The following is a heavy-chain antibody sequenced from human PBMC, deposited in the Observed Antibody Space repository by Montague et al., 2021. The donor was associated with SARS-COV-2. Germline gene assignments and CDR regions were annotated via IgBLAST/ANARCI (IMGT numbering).Heavy chain of an antibody. CDR3: AKDFDYYDSSGYFDY. CDR2: ITWDSGTL. Sequence: SLRLSCAASGFTFGDHAMHWVRRAPGKGPEWISGITWDSGTLGYADSVKVRFTISRDNAKNSLYLQMNSLRVEDTALYSCAKDFDYYDSSGYFDYWGQGTLVAVSS. V-gene: IGHV3-9*01. J-gene: IGHJ4*02. D-gene: IGHD3-22*01. CDR1: GFTFGDHA.